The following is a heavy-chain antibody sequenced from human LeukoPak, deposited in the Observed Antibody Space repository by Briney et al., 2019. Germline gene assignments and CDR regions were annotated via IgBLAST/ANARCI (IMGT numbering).Heavy chain of an antibody. J-gene: IGHJ2*01. CDR2: ISYDGSNK. CDR3: ANSSLRGLSLWYYYL. CDR1: GFTFSRSS. D-gene: IGHD4-17*01. V-gene: IGHV3-30*18. Sequence: GGSLRLSCAAPGFTFSRSSMHWVCQAPGKGLEWVAVISYDGSNKYDADSVKGRFTISRDNSKNTLYLQMNKLRVDDTAVYYCANSSLRGLSLWYYYLWGRGTPVTVSS.